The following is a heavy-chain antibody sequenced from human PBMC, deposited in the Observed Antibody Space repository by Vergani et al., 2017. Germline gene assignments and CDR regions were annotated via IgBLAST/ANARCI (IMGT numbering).Heavy chain of an antibody. CDR2: IYSSGST. V-gene: IGHV4-59*02. CDR1: GGSVSNYY. J-gene: IGHJ4*02. CDR3: ARFPRDY. Sequence: VQLKESGAGLVKPSETLSLTCTVSGGSVSNYYLSWIRQPPGKGLEWIGYIYSSGSTKYNPSVKSRVTMSVDTSRNRFSLELNSVTAADTAVYYCARFPRDYWGQGTLVTVSS.